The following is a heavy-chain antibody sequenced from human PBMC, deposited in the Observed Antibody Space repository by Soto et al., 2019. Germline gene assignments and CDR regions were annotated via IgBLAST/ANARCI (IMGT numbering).Heavy chain of an antibody. CDR1: GGTFSSYA. J-gene: IGHJ6*02. CDR3: ARSHYGDQAYSYYFGMDV. CDR2: IIPIFGTA. V-gene: IGHV1-69*12. D-gene: IGHD4-17*01. Sequence: QVQLVQSGAEVKKPGSSVKVSCKASGGTFSSYAISWVRQAPGQGLEWMGGIIPIFGTANYAQKFQGRVTITAAESTSTAYMELSSLRTEDTTVYYCARSHYGDQAYSYYFGMDVWGQGTTVTVSS.